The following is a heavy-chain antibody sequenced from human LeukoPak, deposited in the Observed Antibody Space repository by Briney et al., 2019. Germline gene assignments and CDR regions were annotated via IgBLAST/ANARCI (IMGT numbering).Heavy chain of an antibody. CDR3: ARDIGYGDYAGQDY. CDR2: INPNSGGT. CDR1: GYTFTDYY. D-gene: IGHD4-17*01. V-gene: IGHV1-2*02. Sequence: ASVNVSCKASGYTFTDYYMHWVRQAPGQGLEWMGWINPNSGGTNYAQKFQGRVTMTRDTSISTGYMELSRLRPDDTAVYYCARDIGYGDYAGQDYWGQGTLVTVSS. J-gene: IGHJ4*02.